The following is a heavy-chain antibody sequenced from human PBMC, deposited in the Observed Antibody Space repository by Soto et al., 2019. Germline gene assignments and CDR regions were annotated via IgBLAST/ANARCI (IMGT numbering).Heavy chain of an antibody. V-gene: IGHV2-70*13. CDR3: ARSIRGPRRFNGMDV. Sequence: SGPTLVNPTETLTLTCTFSGFSLTSPGMCVSWIRQPPGKALEWLALIERDDDDKYYSTSLKTRLTISKDTRKNQVVLTMANMDPAETGTYYCARSIRGPRRFNGMDVWGQGTTVTVYS. J-gene: IGHJ6*02. CDR1: GFSLTSPGMC. D-gene: IGHD1-20*01. CDR2: IERDDDDK.